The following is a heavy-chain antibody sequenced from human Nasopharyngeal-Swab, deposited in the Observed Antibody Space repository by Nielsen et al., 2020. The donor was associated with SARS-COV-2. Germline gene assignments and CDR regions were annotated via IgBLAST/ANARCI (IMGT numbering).Heavy chain of an antibody. D-gene: IGHD3-16*01. CDR2: ISRSGGST. CDR1: GFTFSSYA. CDR3: AKAGGAFDI. V-gene: IGHV3-23*01. Sequence: GESLKISCAASGFTFSSYAMSWVRQAPGKGLEWVSAISRSGGSTYYADSVKGRFTISRDNSKNTLYLQMNSLRAEDTAVYYCAKAGGAFDIWGQGTMVTVSS. J-gene: IGHJ3*02.